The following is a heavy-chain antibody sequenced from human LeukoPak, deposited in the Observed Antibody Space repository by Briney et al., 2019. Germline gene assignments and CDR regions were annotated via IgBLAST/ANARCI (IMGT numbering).Heavy chain of an antibody. V-gene: IGHV4-38-2*02. Sequence: SGTLSLTCTVSGYSISGGYYWGWIRQPPGKGREGIGSIYHSGSTYYNPSLKSRVTISVDTSKNQFSLKLSSVTAADTAVYYCARTRDNYYYYMDVWGKGTTVTVSS. CDR3: ARTRDNYYYYMDV. J-gene: IGHJ6*03. CDR2: IYHSGST. CDR1: GYSISGGYY.